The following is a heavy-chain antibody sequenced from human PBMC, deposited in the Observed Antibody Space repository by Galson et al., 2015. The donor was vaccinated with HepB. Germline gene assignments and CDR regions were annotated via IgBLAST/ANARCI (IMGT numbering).Heavy chain of an antibody. Sequence: SVKVSCKASGYNFISYGISWVRQAPGQGLEWMGWISVNNGMTNYAQNLQGRVTMTTDTSTTKAYMELGSLRSDDTTVYYCARAAVVLGASQRYYYGMDVWGQGTTVTVSS. CDR1: GYNFISYG. D-gene: IGHD3-3*02. CDR3: ARAAVVLGASQRYYYGMDV. V-gene: IGHV1-18*04. J-gene: IGHJ6*02. CDR2: ISVNNGMT.